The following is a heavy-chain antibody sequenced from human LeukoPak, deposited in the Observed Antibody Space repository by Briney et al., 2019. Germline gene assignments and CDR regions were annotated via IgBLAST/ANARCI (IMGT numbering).Heavy chain of an antibody. CDR1: GGSFRGYY. J-gene: IGHJ3*02. V-gene: IGHV4-34*01. D-gene: IGHD1-20*01. Sequence: EASETLSLTCAVYGGSFRGYYWSWIRQPPGKGLEWIGEINHSGSTNYNPSLRSRVTISVDTSKNQFSLKLSSVTAADTAMYYCASLYKWWAAFDIWGQGTMVTVSS. CDR3: ASLYKWWAAFDI. CDR2: INHSGST.